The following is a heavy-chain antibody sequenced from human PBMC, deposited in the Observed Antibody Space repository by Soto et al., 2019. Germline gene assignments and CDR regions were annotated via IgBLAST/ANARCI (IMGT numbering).Heavy chain of an antibody. J-gene: IGHJ4*02. V-gene: IGHV2-5*02. D-gene: IGHD3-22*01. Sequence: QITLKESGPPLVKPTQTLTLTCTFSGFSLSTSGVGVGWIRQPPGKALEWLALIYWDDDKRYSPSLKSRLTIXKXXSKNQVVLTMTNMDPVDTATYYGARDSSGYYGFDYWGQGTLVTVSS. CDR2: IYWDDDK. CDR3: ARDSSGYYGFDY. CDR1: GFSLSTSGVG.